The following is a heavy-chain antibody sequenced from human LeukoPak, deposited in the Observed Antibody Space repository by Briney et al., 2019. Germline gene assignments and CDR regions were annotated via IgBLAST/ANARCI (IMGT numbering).Heavy chain of an antibody. CDR1: GGSFSGYY. Sequence: SETLSLTCAVYGGSFSGYYWNWIRQPPGKGLEWIVEISHTGATKYNPSLKSRVTTSVDTSKKYFSLNLSSVTAADTAIYYCVLSYVTTMTTSDYWGQGTLVTVSS. D-gene: IGHD4-17*01. V-gene: IGHV4-34*01. CDR2: ISHTGAT. CDR3: VLSYVTTMTTSDY. J-gene: IGHJ4*02.